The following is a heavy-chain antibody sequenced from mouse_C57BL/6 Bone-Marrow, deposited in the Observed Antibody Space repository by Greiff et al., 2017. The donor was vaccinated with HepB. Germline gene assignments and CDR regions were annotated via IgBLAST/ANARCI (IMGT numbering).Heavy chain of an antibody. J-gene: IGHJ3*01. CDR3: AKEEIYDYGFAY. V-gene: IGHV1-64*01. Sequence: QVQLQQPGAELVKPGASVKLSCKASGYTFTSYWMHWVKQRPGQGLEWIGMIHPNSGSTNYNEKFKSKATLTVDKSYSTAYMQLSSLTSEDSAVYYCAKEEIYDYGFAYWGQGTLVTVSA. D-gene: IGHD2-4*01. CDR2: IHPNSGST. CDR1: GYTFTSYW.